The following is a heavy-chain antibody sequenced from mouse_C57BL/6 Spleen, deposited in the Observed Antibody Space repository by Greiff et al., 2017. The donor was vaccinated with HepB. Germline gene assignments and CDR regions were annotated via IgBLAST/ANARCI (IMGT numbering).Heavy chain of an antibody. Sequence: EVQVVESGGGLVQPKGSLKLSCAASGFSFNTYAMNWVRQAPGKGLEWVARIRSKSNNYATYYADSVKDRFTISRDDSESMLYLQMNNLKTEDTAMYYCVRHYLGYFDVWGTGTTVTVSS. J-gene: IGHJ1*03. CDR1: GFSFNTYA. CDR3: VRHYLGYFDV. D-gene: IGHD5-1*01. CDR2: IRSKSNNYAT. V-gene: IGHV10-1*01.